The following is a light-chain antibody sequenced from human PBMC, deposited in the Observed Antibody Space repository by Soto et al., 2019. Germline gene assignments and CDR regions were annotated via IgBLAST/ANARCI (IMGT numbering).Light chain of an antibody. CDR2: GAS. V-gene: IGKV3-20*01. CDR3: QQYGSSGT. Sequence: ETVLPQSHGTLSLSPGERATLSCRASQSVSNNYLAWYQQKPGQAPRLLIYGASNRATGIPDRFSSSGSGTYFTLTISRLEPEDFAVYYCQQYGSSGTFGQGTKVNIK. J-gene: IGKJ1*01. CDR1: QSVSNNY.